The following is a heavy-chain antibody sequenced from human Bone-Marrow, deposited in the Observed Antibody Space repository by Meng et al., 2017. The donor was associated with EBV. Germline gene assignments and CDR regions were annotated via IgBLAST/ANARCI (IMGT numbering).Heavy chain of an antibody. J-gene: IGHJ5*02. V-gene: IGHV1-69*01. CDR2: IIPIFGTA. D-gene: IGHD2-2*01. Sequence: GQLVQAGAEVKKPGSSVKVSCKASGGTFSSYAISWVRQAPGQGLEWMGGIIPIFGTANYAQKFQGRVTITADESTSTAYMELSSLRSEDTAVYYCARVCSVPAAPETDNWFDPWGQGTLVTVSS. CDR3: ARVCSVPAAPETDNWFDP. CDR1: GGTFSSYA.